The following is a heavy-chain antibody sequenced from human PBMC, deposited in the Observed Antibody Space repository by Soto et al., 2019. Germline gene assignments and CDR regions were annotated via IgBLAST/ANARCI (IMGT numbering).Heavy chain of an antibody. CDR2: INTDGSST. CDR1: GFTFSFYW. CDR3: AKDQSSSSYYYYYIDV. J-gene: IGHJ6*03. Sequence: GGSLRLSCAASGFTFSFYWMHWVRQAPGKGLVWVSRINTDGSSTSYADSVKGRFTISRDNSKNTLYLQMNSLRAEDTAVYYCAKDQSSSSYYYYYIDVWGKGTTVTVSS. D-gene: IGHD6-6*01. V-gene: IGHV3-74*01.